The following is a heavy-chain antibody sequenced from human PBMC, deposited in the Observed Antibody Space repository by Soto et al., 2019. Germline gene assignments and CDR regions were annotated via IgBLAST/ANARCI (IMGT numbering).Heavy chain of an antibody. CDR2: IYSGGST. J-gene: IGHJ4*02. CDR3: HGYGY. Sequence: EVQVVESGGGLIQPVGSLRLSCEVSGFSVTANYMSWVRQAPEKGLEWVSVIYSGGSTYYVDSVKGRFSISRDTSKNTLYLQMNSLRAEDTAVYYCHGYGYWGQGTLVTVSS. CDR1: GFSVTANY. D-gene: IGHD5-12*01. V-gene: IGHV3-53*01.